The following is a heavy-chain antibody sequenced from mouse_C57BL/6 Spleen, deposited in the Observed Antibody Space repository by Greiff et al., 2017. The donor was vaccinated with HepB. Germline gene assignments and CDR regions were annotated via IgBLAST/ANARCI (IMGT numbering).Heavy chain of an antibody. CDR3: ARVRGNLPYYYAMDY. CDR2: ISYDGSN. Sequence: EVKLEESGPGLVKPSQSLSLTCSVTGYSITSGYYWNWIRQFPGNKLEWMGYISYDGSNNYNPSLKNRISITRDTSKNQFFLKLNSVTTEDTATYYCARVRGNLPYYYAMDYWGQGTSVTVSS. V-gene: IGHV3-6*01. D-gene: IGHD2-1*01. J-gene: IGHJ4*01. CDR1: GYSITSGYY.